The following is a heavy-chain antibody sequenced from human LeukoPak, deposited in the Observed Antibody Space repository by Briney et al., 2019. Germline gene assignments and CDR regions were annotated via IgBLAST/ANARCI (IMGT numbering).Heavy chain of an antibody. CDR2: IYTSGST. CDR3: ARDSPRWCMLCPPSDV. D-gene: IGHD2-8*01. Sequence: SETLSLTCTVSGGSISSYYWSWIRQPAGKGLEWIGRIYTSGSTNYNPSLKSRVTMSVDTSKNQFSLKLSSVTAADTAVYYCARDSPRWCMLCPPSDVWGQGTTVTVSS. V-gene: IGHV4-4*07. CDR1: GGSISSYY. J-gene: IGHJ6*02.